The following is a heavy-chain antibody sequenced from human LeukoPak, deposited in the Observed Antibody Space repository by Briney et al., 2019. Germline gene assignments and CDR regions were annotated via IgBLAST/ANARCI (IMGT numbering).Heavy chain of an antibody. CDR2: IYYSGST. J-gene: IGHJ4*02. CDR1: GGSVSSGSYY. Sequence: SETLSLTYTVSGGSVSSGSYYWSWIRQPPGKGLEWIGYIYYSGSTNYNPSLKSRVTISVDTSKNQFSLKLSSVTAADTAVYYCAREQTSYYDILTGYRYFDYWGQGTLVTVSS. CDR3: AREQTSYYDILTGYRYFDY. V-gene: IGHV4-61*01. D-gene: IGHD3-9*01.